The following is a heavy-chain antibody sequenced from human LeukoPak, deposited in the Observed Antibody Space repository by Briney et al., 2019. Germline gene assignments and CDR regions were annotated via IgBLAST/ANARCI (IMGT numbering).Heavy chain of an antibody. V-gene: IGHV3-74*01. Sequence: PGGSLRLSCAASGFNFASHWMHWVRQTPGKGLVWVSRINSDESSTGYADSVKGRFTISRDNAKNTLYLQVNSLRAEDTAVYYCARGSGGLDIWGQGTMVTVSS. D-gene: IGHD2-8*02. CDR1: GFNFASHW. CDR2: INSDESST. J-gene: IGHJ3*02. CDR3: ARGSGGLDI.